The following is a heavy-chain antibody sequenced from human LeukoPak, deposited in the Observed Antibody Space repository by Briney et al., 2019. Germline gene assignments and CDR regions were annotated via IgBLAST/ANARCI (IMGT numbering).Heavy chain of an antibody. CDR1: GFTFSSYA. V-gene: IGHV3-23*01. CDR2: ISGSGGST. J-gene: IGHJ4*02. Sequence: GGSLRLSRAASGFTFSSYAMSWVRQAPGKGLEWVSAISGSGGSTYYADSVKGRFTISRDNSKNTLNLQMNSLRAEDTAVYYCAKGSRYDFWSGYHDWGQGTLVTVSS. CDR3: AKGSRYDFWSGYHD. D-gene: IGHD3-3*01.